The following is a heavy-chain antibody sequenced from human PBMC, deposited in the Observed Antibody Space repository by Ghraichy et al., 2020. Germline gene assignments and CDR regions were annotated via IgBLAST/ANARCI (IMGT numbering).Heavy chain of an antibody. Sequence: TLSLTCSVSGDSINTGAYYWSWIHQAPGKGLEWIGYIYASGSSYSNPSLERRLALSVDTSTNRFSLKLRSVTAADTAIYFCARGQDFDYWTGPYTGSFSIWGRGTMVTLSS. CDR2: IYASGSS. J-gene: IGHJ3*02. V-gene: IGHV4-30-4*01. CDR3: ARGQDFDYWTGPYTGSFSI. CDR1: GDSINTGAYY. D-gene: IGHD3/OR15-3a*01.